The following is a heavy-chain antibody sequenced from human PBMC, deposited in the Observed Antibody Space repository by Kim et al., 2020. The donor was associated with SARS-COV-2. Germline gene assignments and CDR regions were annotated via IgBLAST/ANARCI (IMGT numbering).Heavy chain of an antibody. J-gene: IGHJ4*02. CDR2: IYYSGST. CDR1: GGSISSGGYY. CDR3: ARQVLRYFDWLPKHFDY. Sequence: SETLSLTCTVSGGSISSGGYYWSWIRQHPGKGLEWIGYIYYSGSTYYNPSLKSRVTISVDTSKNQFSLKLSSVTAADTAVYYYARQVLRYFDWLPKHFDYWGQGTLVTVSS. D-gene: IGHD3-9*01. V-gene: IGHV4-31*03.